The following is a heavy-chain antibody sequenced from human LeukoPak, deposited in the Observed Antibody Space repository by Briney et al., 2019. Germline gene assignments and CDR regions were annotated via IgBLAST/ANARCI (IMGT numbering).Heavy chain of an antibody. CDR1: GFPFSSYA. J-gene: IGHJ4*02. D-gene: IGHD1-1*01. CDR3: AKSHASIWNVYDY. V-gene: IGHV3-23*01. Sequence: GGALRLSCADSGFPFSSYAMSWVRLTPGKGREWVSAISGSGDSTYYADSVKGRFTISSDNSKNTLFLQMNSLRDEDTAVYYCAKSHASIWNVYDYRGQGTLVTVSS. CDR2: ISGSGDST.